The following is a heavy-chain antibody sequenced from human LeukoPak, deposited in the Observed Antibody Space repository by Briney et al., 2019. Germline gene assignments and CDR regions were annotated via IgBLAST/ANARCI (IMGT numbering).Heavy chain of an antibody. CDR3: AASITMFDY. D-gene: IGHD3-10*01. CDR1: GFTFSRYW. Sequence: GGSLRLSCAASGFTFSRYWMSWVRQAPGKGLEWVANIKEDGTVKYYVESVKGRFTISRDNAKNSLYLQMNSLRAEDTAVYYCAASITMFDYWGQGTLGTVS. CDR2: IKEDGTVK. V-gene: IGHV3-7*02. J-gene: IGHJ4*02.